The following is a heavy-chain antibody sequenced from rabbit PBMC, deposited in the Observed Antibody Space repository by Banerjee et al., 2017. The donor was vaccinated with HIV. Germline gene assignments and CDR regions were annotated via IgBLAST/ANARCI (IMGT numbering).Heavy chain of an antibody. CDR1: GFSFSSSYY. Sequence: QEQLEESGGDLVKPEGSLTLTCTASGFSFSSSYYMCWVRQAPGKGLEWIACIYAASSGSTYYASWAKGRFTISKTSSTTVTLQMTSLTAADTATYFCARAGYTGDGSWGYFNLWGQGTLVTVS. CDR3: ARAGYTGDGSWGYFNL. J-gene: IGHJ4*01. CDR2: IYAASSGST. V-gene: IGHV1S45*01. D-gene: IGHD7-1*01.